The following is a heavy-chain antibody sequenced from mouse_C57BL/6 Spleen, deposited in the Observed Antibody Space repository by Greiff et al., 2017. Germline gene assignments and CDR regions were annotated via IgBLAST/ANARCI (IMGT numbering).Heavy chain of an antibody. CDR1: GYTFTSYW. J-gene: IGHJ2*01. V-gene: IGHV1-59*01. CDR3: ARPDSSGFDY. D-gene: IGHD3-2*02. Sequence: VQLQQPGAELVRPGTSVKLSCKASGYTFTSYWMHWVKQRPGQGLEWIGVIDPSDSYTNYNQKFKGKATLTVDTSASTAYLQLSSLTSEDSAVYYCARPDSSGFDYWGQGTTLTVSS. CDR2: IDPSDSYT.